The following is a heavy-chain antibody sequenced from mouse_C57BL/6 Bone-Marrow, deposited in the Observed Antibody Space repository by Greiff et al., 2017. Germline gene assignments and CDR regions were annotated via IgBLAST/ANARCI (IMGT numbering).Heavy chain of an antibody. CDR3: AIWCAY. V-gene: IGHV14-3*01. CDR1: GFNIKNTY. Sequence: VQLQQPVAELVRPGASVKLSCTASGFNIKNTYMHWVKQRPEQGLAWIGRIDPANGNTKYAPKFQGKATITADTSSTNASLPLCSLTSVDTAIFCCAIWCAYCGPGTLGTVSA. CDR2: IDPANGNT. J-gene: IGHJ3*01.